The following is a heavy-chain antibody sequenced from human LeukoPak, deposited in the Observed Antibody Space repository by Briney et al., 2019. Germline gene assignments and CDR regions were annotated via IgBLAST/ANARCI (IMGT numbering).Heavy chain of an antibody. V-gene: IGHV3-23*01. CDR2: ISNSGGST. Sequence: GGSLRLSCAASGFIFRNYVVAWVRQAPGKGLEWVSQISNSGGSTYYADSVKGRFTISRDDAKNSLYLQMNSLRAEDTAVYYCARRQGRRGIVGPTILKGAFDIWGQGTKVTVSS. J-gene: IGHJ3*02. D-gene: IGHD1-26*01. CDR3: ARRQGRRGIVGPTILKGAFDI. CDR1: GFIFRNYV.